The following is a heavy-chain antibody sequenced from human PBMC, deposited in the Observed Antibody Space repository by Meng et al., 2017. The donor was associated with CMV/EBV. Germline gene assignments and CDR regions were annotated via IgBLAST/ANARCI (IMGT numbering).Heavy chain of an antibody. CDR2: ISAYNGNT. CDR3: ARDSFVLRFLEWFDPDWFDP. V-gene: IGHV1-18*01. J-gene: IGHJ5*02. CDR1: GYTFTSYG. D-gene: IGHD3-3*01. Sequence: ASVKVSCKASGYTFTSYGISWVRQAPGQGLEWMGWISAYNGNTNYAQKLQGRVTMTTDISTSTAYMELRSLRSDDTAVYYCARDSFVLRFLEWFDPDWFDPWGQGTLVTVSS.